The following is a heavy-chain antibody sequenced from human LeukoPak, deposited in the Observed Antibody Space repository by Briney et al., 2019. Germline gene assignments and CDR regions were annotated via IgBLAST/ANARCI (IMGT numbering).Heavy chain of an antibody. D-gene: IGHD6-13*01. J-gene: IGHJ4*02. CDR1: GGTFSSYA. CDR3: AGHFYSSSWPARY. CDR2: IIPIFGTA. V-gene: IGHV1-69*13. Sequence: ASVKVSCKASGGTFSSYAISWVRQAPGQGFEWMGGIIPIFGTANYAQKFQGRVTITADESTSTAYMELSSLRSEDTAVYYCAGHFYSSSWPARYWGQGTLVTVSS.